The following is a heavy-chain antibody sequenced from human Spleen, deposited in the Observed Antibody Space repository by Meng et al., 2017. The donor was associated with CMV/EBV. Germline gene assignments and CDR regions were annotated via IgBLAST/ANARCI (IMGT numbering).Heavy chain of an antibody. CDR2: INHSGST. J-gene: IGHJ4*02. V-gene: IGHV4-34*01. CDR1: GGSFSGYY. Sequence: VQLQQWGAGLLKPSETLSLTCAVYGGSFSGYYWSWIRQPPGKGLEWIGEINHSGSTNYNPSLKSRVTISVDTSKNQFSLKLSSVTAADTAMYYCARGTLDPYYFDYWGQGTLVTVSS. CDR3: ARGTLDPYYFDY. D-gene: IGHD1-1*01.